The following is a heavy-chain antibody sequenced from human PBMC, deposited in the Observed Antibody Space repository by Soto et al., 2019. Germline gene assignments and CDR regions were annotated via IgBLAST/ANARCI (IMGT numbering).Heavy chain of an antibody. D-gene: IGHD6-13*01. CDR1: GFTFSSYA. CDR3: ARGRKVGDSWFWDYFDY. Sequence: QVQLVESGGGVVQPGRSLRLSCAASGFTFSSYAMHWVRQAPGKGLEWVAVISYDGSNKYYADSVKGRFTISRDDSKNTLFLQLNRLRPEDTAVSYCARGRKVGDSWFWDYFDYWGQGILVTVSS. J-gene: IGHJ4*02. V-gene: IGHV3-30-3*01. CDR2: ISYDGSNK.